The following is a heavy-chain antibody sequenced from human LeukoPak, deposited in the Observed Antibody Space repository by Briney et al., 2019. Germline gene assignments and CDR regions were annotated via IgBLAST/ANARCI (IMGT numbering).Heavy chain of an antibody. CDR2: IRGNGINT. Sequence: GGSLRLSCVASGFTFDDYVMHWVRQAPGKGLEWVSLIRGNGINTYYADSMKGRFAISRDNSRNSLYLQMYSLRTEDTALYYCAASSGWTPQYWGQGTLVTVSS. CDR3: AASSGWTPQY. D-gene: IGHD6-19*01. J-gene: IGHJ4*02. V-gene: IGHV3-43*02. CDR1: GFTFDDYV.